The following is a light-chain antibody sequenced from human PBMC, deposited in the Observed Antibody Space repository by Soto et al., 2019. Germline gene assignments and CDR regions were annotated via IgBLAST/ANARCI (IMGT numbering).Light chain of an antibody. CDR2: AAS. Sequence: EIVLTQSPGTLSLSPGEGATLSCRASQTVTVNPLAWYQQTPGQTPRLLIYAASTRATGIPDRFNGSGSGTDFVLTISRLEPEDFAMYYCQQYGDSPFTFSPGTKVDI. J-gene: IGKJ3*01. CDR3: QQYGDSPFT. CDR1: QTVTVNP. V-gene: IGKV3-20*01.